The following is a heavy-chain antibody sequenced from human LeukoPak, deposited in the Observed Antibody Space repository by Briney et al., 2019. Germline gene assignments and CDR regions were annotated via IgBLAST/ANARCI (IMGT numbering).Heavy chain of an antibody. D-gene: IGHD3-10*01. CDR1: GGSISSSSYY. V-gene: IGHV4-39*01. J-gene: IGHJ4*02. CDR2: IYYSGST. CDR3: AGVRWDYDY. Sequence: SETLSLTCTVSGGSISSSSYYWGWIRQPPGKGLEWIGSIYYSGSTYYNPSLKSRVTISVDTSKNQFSLKLSSATAADTAVYYCAGVRWDYDYWGQGTLVTVSS.